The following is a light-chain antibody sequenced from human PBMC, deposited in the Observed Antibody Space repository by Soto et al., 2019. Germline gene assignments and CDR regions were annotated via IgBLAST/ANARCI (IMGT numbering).Light chain of an antibody. CDR1: NAYIGNNK. V-gene: IGLV1-44*01. Sequence: QSVLTQPPSASTTPGQKVTISCSGSNAYIGNNKVNWYQQLPGTAPKLLIYSSNQRPSGVPDRFSGSKAGTSASLAISGLQSEDDANYYCATWDDSLHGYVFGAGTKVIVL. CDR3: ATWDDSLHGYV. J-gene: IGLJ1*01. CDR2: SSN.